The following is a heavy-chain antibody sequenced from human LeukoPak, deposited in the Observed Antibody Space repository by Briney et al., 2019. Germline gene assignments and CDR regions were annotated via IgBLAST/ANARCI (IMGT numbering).Heavy chain of an antibody. CDR3: ARLLVVTAISV. CDR1: GGSISSYY. D-gene: IGHD2-21*02. Sequence: SETLSLTCTVSGGSISSYYWSWIRQPPGKGLEWIGSIYYSGSTYYNPSLKSRVTISVDTSKNQFSLKLSSVTAADTAVYYCARLLVVTAISVWGQGTLVTVSS. V-gene: IGHV4-39*01. CDR2: IYYSGST. J-gene: IGHJ4*02.